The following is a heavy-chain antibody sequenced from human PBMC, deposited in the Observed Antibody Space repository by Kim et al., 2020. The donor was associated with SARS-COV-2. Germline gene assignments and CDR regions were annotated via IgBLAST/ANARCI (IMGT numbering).Heavy chain of an antibody. J-gene: IGHJ4*02. Sequence: SETLSLTCTVSGGSISSGGYYWSWIRQHPGKGLEWIGYIYYSGSTYYNPSLKSRVTISVDTSKNQFSLKLSSVTAADTAVYYCVRDSSGYGKFDYWGQGTLVTVSS. V-gene: IGHV4-31*03. CDR2: IYYSGST. D-gene: IGHD3-22*01. CDR1: GGSISSGGYY. CDR3: VRDSSGYGKFDY.